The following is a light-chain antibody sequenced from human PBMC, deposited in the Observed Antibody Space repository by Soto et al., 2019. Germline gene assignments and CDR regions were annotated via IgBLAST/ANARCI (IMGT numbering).Light chain of an antibody. CDR1: QSISSY. CDR2: AAS. J-gene: IGKJ2*01. V-gene: IGKV1-39*01. Sequence: DIQMTQSPSSLSASVGDRVTITCRASQSISSYLNWYQQKPGKPPKLLLYAASSLQSGDPTRFGGSGSGTDFTLTISSLQPEAFATYYCQRSYSTPYTFGQGTKLEIK. CDR3: QRSYSTPYT.